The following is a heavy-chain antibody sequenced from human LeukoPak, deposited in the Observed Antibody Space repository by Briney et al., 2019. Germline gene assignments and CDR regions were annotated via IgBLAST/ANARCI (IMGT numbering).Heavy chain of an antibody. Sequence: GGSLRLSCTASGLTLSKHEMAWVRQAPGKGLEWVSTISADGGNTHYADSVKGRFTISRDSSKDTLYLQMNSLKGDDTAVYYCATDPQHDGDYWGQGTLVTVSS. J-gene: IGHJ4*02. CDR3: ATDPQHDGDY. CDR1: GLTLSKHE. V-gene: IGHV3-23*01. D-gene: IGHD1-1*01. CDR2: ISADGGNT.